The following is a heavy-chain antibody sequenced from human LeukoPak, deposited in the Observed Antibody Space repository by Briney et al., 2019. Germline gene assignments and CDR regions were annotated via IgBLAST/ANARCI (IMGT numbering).Heavy chain of an antibody. D-gene: IGHD4-17*01. CDR2: INHSGST. CDR1: GGSFSGYY. CDR3: ARADYGDYDTYYFDY. V-gene: IGHV4-34*01. Sequence: SETLSLTCAVYGGSFSGYYWSWIRQPPGKGLEWIGEINHSGSTNYNPSLKSRVTISVDTSKNQFSLKLSSVTAADTAVYYCARADYGDYDTYYFDYWGQGTLVTGSS. J-gene: IGHJ4*02.